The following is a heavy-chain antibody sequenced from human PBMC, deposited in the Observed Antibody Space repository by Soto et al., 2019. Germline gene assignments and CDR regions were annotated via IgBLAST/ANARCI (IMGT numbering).Heavy chain of an antibody. CDR2: INPGSVTR. D-gene: IGHD5-18*01. CDR1: GLTFTTYN. Sequence: EVQLVESGGGLVQPGGSLRLSCAVSGLTFTTYNFNWVRQAPGKGLEWISFINPGSVTRHYADSVKGRFTISRDNAKNPLYLPMNSLTDADTAVYSCVRACKGNSYGYFYWGQGTLVTVSS. CDR3: VRACKGNSYGYFY. J-gene: IGHJ4*02. V-gene: IGHV3-48*02.